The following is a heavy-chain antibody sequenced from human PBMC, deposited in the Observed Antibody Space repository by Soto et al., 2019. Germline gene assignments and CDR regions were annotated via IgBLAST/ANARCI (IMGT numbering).Heavy chain of an antibody. CDR3: ARGTAPDWNYDY. V-gene: IGHV4-31*03. CDR2: IYYSGST. D-gene: IGHD1-7*01. J-gene: IGHJ4*02. CDR1: GGSISSGGYY. Sequence: ASETLSLTCTVSGGSISSGGYYWSWIRQHPGKGLEWIGYIYYSGSTYYNPSLKSRVTISVDTSKNQFSLKLSSVTAADTAVYYCARGTAPDWNYDYWGQGTLVTVSS.